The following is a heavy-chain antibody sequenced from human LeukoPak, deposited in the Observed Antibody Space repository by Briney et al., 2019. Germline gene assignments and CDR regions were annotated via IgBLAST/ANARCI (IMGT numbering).Heavy chain of an antibody. Sequence: SGTLSLTCGVSGDSISSNNWWYWVRQPPGKGLQWMGESHPSGRANYSPSLQSRLTILLDKANNHFSLRLSSVTAADTAVYYCARSRAFNSGAFDPWGQGSLVTVSS. CDR2: SHPSGRA. CDR1: GDSISSNNW. CDR3: ARSRAFNSGAFDP. J-gene: IGHJ5*02. D-gene: IGHD1-26*01. V-gene: IGHV4/OR15-8*03.